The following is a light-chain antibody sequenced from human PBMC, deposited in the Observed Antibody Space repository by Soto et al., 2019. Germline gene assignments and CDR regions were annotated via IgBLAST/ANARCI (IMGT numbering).Light chain of an antibody. CDR1: SSDVGGYNL. V-gene: IGLV2-14*01. CDR3: SSYKSSSTLPDV. Sequence: QSALTQPASVSGSPGQSITISCTGTSSDVGGYNLVSWYQQYPDKAPKLMIFDVNTRPSGVSNRFSGSESGNTASLTISGLQAEDEADYYCSSYKSSSTLPDVFGTGTKLTVL. CDR2: DVN. J-gene: IGLJ1*01.